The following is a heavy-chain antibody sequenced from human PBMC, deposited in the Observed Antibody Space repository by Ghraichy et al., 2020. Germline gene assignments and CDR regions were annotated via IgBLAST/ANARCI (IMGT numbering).Heavy chain of an antibody. Sequence: GGSPRLSCAASGFTFSSYWMNWVRLAPGKGLEWVANIKQDGSEEYYMDSVRGRFTITRDNVKSSLYLQMSSLRADDTAVYYCAGGRGFIIENWGQGTLVTVSS. CDR3: AGGRGFIIEN. J-gene: IGHJ4*02. CDR2: IKQDGSEE. D-gene: IGHD3-16*02. V-gene: IGHV3-7*03. CDR1: GFTFSSYW.